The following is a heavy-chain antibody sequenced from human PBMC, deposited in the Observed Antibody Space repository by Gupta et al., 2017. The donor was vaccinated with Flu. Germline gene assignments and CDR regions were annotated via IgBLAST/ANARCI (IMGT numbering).Heavy chain of an antibody. V-gene: IGHV1-2*06. Sequence: QVQLVQSGAEMKKPGASVKVSCKTSGYTLTDYHIHWVRQAPGQGLEWLGRVNPDSGGTIYSQKFQGRVTMTRDTSITTAYMDLSSLRVDDTAVYYCARRVVGIRPYAFDVWGQGTMVAVSS. D-gene: IGHD1-26*01. CDR2: VNPDSGGT. CDR1: GYTLTDYH. CDR3: ARRVVGIRPYAFDV. J-gene: IGHJ3*01.